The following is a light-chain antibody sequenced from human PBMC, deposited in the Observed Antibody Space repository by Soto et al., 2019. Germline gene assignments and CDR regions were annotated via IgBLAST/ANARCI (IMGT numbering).Light chain of an antibody. CDR1: QSVSSN. CDR2: DAS. Sequence: IVLTQSPATLSLSPGERATLSCRASQSVSSNLAWYQQKPGQAPRLLIYDASNRATGIPARFSGSRSGTDFTHTTSGQEPEDFAVYYCWQRSTTPLTFGGGVNAGIK. V-gene: IGKV3-11*01. CDR3: WQRSTTPLT. J-gene: IGKJ4*01.